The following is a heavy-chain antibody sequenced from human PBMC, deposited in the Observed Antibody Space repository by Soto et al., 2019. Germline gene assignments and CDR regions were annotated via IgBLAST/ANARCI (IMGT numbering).Heavy chain of an antibody. CDR2: IYYSWST. J-gene: IGHJ4*02. V-gene: IGHV4-59*01. CDR3: ARGGSGMATIND. Sequence: SETLSLTCTVSGGSISSYYWSWIRQPPGKGLEWIGYIYYSWSTNYNPSLKSRVTISVDTSKNQFSLKLSSVTAADTAVYYCARGGSGMATINDWGQGTLVTVSS. D-gene: IGHD5-12*01. CDR1: GGSISSYY.